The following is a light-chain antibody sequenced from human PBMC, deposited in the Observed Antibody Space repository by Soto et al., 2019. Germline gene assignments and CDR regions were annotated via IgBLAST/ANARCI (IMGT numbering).Light chain of an antibody. V-gene: IGKV3-15*01. CDR1: QSVNIN. J-gene: IGKJ2*01. CDR2: GAS. Sequence: LMTQSPATLSVSPGERAILSCRASQSVNINLAWYQQKPGQAPRLLIYGASTRPTDIPARFSGSGSGTEFTLTISSLQSEDFAVYYCHQYNYWPGTFGQGTKLDIK. CDR3: HQYNYWPGT.